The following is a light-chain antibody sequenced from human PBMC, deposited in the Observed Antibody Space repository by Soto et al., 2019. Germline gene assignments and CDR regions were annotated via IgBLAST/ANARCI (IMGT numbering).Light chain of an antibody. CDR3: QQYGSSGT. CDR2: GAS. Sequence: EIVLTQSPGTLSLSPGERATLSCRASQSVDSSYLAWYHQRPGQAPRLLIYGASSRATGIPDRFSGSGSGTDFTLTISRLEPEDFAVYYCQQYGSSGTFGQGTKVDIK. V-gene: IGKV3-20*01. CDR1: QSVDSSY. J-gene: IGKJ1*01.